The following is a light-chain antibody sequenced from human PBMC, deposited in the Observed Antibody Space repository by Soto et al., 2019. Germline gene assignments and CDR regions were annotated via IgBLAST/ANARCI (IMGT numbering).Light chain of an antibody. CDR1: SSNIGSNT. CDR2: INS. Sequence: QSALTQPPSASGTPGQRVTISCSGSSSNIGSNTVNWYQQLPGTAPKLLIYINSHRPSGVPDRFSGSKSGTSASLAISGLQSDDEADYYCAAWDDSLNGVVFGGGTKVTVL. V-gene: IGLV1-44*01. CDR3: AAWDDSLNGVV. J-gene: IGLJ2*01.